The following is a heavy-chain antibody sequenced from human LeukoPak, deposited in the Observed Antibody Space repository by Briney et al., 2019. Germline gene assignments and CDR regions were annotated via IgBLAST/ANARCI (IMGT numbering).Heavy chain of an antibody. D-gene: IGHD5-12*01. V-gene: IGHV1-18*01. CDR1: GYTFSGYG. CDR3: ARDAAIPSASGYDVLIWFDP. Sequence: ASVKVSCKTSGYTFSGYGVNWVRQAPGQGLEWMGWISAYNGNTNYAQKLQGRVTMTTDTSTSTAYMELRSLRSDDTAVYYCARDAAIPSASGYDVLIWFDPWGQGTLVTVSS. J-gene: IGHJ5*02. CDR2: ISAYNGNT.